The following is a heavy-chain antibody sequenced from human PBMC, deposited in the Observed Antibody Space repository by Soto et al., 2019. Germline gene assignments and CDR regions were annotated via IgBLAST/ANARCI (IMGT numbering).Heavy chain of an antibody. Sequence: QLQLQESGPGLVKPSETLSLTYTVSGGSISSSRFYWGWIRQPPGKGLEWIGSIYYTGTTYYNPSLKTRVTISVDTSKKQCSLNLSSVTAADTAVYYCGTSSTSYTDWFDPWGQGTLVTVSS. V-gene: IGHV4-39*01. J-gene: IGHJ5*02. D-gene: IGHD2-2*01. CDR2: IYYTGTT. CDR1: GGSISSSRFY. CDR3: GTSSTSYTDWFDP.